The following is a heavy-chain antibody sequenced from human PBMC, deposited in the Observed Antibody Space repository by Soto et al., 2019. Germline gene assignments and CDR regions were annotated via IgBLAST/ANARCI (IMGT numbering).Heavy chain of an antibody. D-gene: IGHD6-13*01. CDR3: ARWGQTPAAGPNFAY. CDR2: MNPNSGNT. Sequence: QVQLVQSGAEVKKPGASVKVSCKTPGYTFTSYDINWVRQANGQGLEWMGWMNPNSGNTGYAEKFQGRVSITRNTSISTPYMELSSLRPEDSALYYCARWGQTPAAGPNFAYWGQGTLVTVSS. J-gene: IGHJ4*02. V-gene: IGHV1-8*01. CDR1: GYTFTSYD.